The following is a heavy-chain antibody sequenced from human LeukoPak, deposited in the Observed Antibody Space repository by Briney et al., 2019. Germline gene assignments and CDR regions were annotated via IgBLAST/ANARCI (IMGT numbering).Heavy chain of an antibody. Sequence: SETLSLTCTVSGGSISSYYWSWIRQPPGKGLEWIGYIYYSGSTNYDPSLKSRVTISVDTSKNQFSLKLSSVTAADTAVYYCARDTTSIGFDPWGQGTLVTVSS. CDR1: GGSISSYY. J-gene: IGHJ5*02. D-gene: IGHD1-26*01. V-gene: IGHV4-59*01. CDR3: ARDTTSIGFDP. CDR2: IYYSGST.